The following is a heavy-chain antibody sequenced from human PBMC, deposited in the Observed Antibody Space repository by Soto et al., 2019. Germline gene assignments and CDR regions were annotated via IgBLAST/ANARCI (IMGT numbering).Heavy chain of an antibody. CDR2: ISYSGRI. J-gene: IGHJ5*02. Sequence: SETLSLTCTVSGGSVSSGSYYWSWIRQPPGKGLEWIGYISYSGRINYNPSLKSRVTISLDTSKNQFSLKLSSVTAADTAVYYCARQRVAAADTLDPWGQGTLVTVSS. CDR1: GGSVSSGSYY. D-gene: IGHD6-13*01. V-gene: IGHV4-61*01. CDR3: ARQRVAAADTLDP.